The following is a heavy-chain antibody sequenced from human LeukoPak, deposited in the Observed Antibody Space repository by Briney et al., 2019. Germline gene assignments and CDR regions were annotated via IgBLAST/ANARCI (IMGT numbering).Heavy chain of an antibody. CDR1: GFTFSNYA. D-gene: IGHD2-8*01. V-gene: IGHV3-48*03. CDR2: IGSKGDDK. Sequence: SLRLSCAVSGFTFSNYAINCVSHAPGKGLEWLSYIGSKGDDKLYADSVKGRLTISRDDAKSSVYLQMISLRDEDTALYYCARDLNGDEDFDYWGEGTLVTVSS. CDR3: ARDLNGDEDFDY. J-gene: IGHJ4*02.